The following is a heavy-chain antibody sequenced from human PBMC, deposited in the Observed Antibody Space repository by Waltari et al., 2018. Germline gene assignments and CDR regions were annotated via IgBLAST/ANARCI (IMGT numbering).Heavy chain of an antibody. Sequence: QVQLQESGPGLVKPSETLSLTCTVSGGSISSHYWSWIRQPPGKGLEWIGYIYYSGSTNYHPSLKSRVTISVDTSKNQFSLKLSSVTAADTAVYYCASLLTEYYYDSSGYWYFDLWGRGTLVTVSS. D-gene: IGHD3-22*01. CDR2: IYYSGST. J-gene: IGHJ2*01. CDR1: GGSISSHY. V-gene: IGHV4-59*11. CDR3: ASLLTEYYYDSSGYWYFDL.